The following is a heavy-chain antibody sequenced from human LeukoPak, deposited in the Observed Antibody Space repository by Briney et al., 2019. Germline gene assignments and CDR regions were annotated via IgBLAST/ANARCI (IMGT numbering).Heavy chain of an antibody. V-gene: IGHV3-21*01. D-gene: IGHD6-13*01. CDR2: ISTTSSYI. CDR1: GFTSSSYS. J-gene: IGHJ6*02. Sequence: GGSLRLSCAASGFTSSSYSMNWVHQAPGKGLEWVSSISTTSSYIYYADSVKGRFTISRDNAKNSLYLQMSSLRAEDTAVYYCAAATGHYYYYGMDVWGQGTTVTVSS. CDR3: AAATGHYYYYGMDV.